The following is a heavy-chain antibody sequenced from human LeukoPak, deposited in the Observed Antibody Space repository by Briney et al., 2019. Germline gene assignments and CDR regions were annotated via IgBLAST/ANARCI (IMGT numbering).Heavy chain of an antibody. Sequence: WASLRLSCAASGFTFSSYAMSWVRQAPGKGLEWVSAISGSGGSTYYADSVKGRFTISRDNSKNTLYLQMNSLRAEDTAVYYCAKSIVVVPAAIFDYWGQGTLVTVSS. D-gene: IGHD2-2*01. CDR1: GFTFSSYA. CDR3: AKSIVVVPAAIFDY. CDR2: ISGSGGST. J-gene: IGHJ4*02. V-gene: IGHV3-23*01.